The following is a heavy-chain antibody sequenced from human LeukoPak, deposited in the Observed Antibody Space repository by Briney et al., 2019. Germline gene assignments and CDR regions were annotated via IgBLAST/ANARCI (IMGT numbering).Heavy chain of an antibody. CDR2: INSDGSST. Sequence: GSLRLSCAASGFTFSSYWMHWVRQAPGKGLVWVSCINSDGSSTSYADSVKGRFTISRDNAKNTLYLQMNSLRAEDTAVYYCARDYGDYLDYWGQGTLVTVSS. CDR1: GFTFSSYW. D-gene: IGHD4-17*01. J-gene: IGHJ4*02. V-gene: IGHV3-74*01. CDR3: ARDYGDYLDY.